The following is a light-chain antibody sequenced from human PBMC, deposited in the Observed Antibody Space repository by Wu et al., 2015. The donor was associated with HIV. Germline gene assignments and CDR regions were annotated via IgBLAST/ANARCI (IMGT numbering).Light chain of an antibody. Sequence: EIVLTQSPATLSLSPGERATLSCRASQSVSIYLSWYQQIPGQPPRLLIYDASNRATGIPARFSGSGSGTDFTLTISSLEPEDSAVYYCQQRSDWPQLTFGGGTKVEIK. CDR1: QSVSIY. J-gene: IGKJ4*01. CDR2: DAS. CDR3: QQRSDWPQLT. V-gene: IGKV3-11*01.